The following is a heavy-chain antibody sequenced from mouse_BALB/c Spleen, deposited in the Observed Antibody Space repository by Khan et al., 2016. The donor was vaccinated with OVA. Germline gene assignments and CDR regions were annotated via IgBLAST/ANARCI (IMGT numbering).Heavy chain of an antibody. J-gene: IGHJ2*01. CDR3: ERGNEQSYYLDY. CDR2: INPYNGGT. D-gene: IGHD6-1*01. Sequence: VQLKQSGPELVKPGASVKMSCTASGYTFTNYVLHWVKQKPGQGLEWIGYINPYNGGTKYSEKFKGKATLASDKSSITAYMVLSRLTSEASAVDYVERGNEQSYYLDYWGQGTTLTLSS. CDR1: GYTFTNYV. V-gene: IGHV1S136*01.